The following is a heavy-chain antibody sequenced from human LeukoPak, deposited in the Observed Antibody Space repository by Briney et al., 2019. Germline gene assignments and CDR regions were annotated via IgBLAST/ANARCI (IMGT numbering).Heavy chain of an antibody. V-gene: IGHV3-74*01. D-gene: IGHD4-17*01. CDR3: ARPTVTTSYYYYGMDV. CDR2: INSDASST. Sequence: GGSLRLSCAASGFTFSNYWMHWVRQAPGKGLVWVSRINSDASSTSYADSVKGRFTISRDNAKSTLFLQMNSLRAEDTAVYYCARPTVTTSYYYYGMDVWGQGTTVTVSS. CDR1: GFTFSNYW. J-gene: IGHJ6*02.